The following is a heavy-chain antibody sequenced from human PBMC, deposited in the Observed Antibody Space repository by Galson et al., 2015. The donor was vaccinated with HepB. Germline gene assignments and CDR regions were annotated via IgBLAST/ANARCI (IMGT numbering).Heavy chain of an antibody. J-gene: IGHJ3*02. Sequence: SLRLSCAASGFTFDDYAMHWVRQAPGKGLEWVSGISWNSGSVGYADSVKGRFTISRDNAKNSLYLQMNSLRAEDTALYYCAKVHDSDYSFKKAFDIWGQGTMVTASS. CDR3: AKVHDSDYSFKKAFDI. CDR2: ISWNSGSV. D-gene: IGHD5-12*01. V-gene: IGHV3-9*01. CDR1: GFTFDDYA.